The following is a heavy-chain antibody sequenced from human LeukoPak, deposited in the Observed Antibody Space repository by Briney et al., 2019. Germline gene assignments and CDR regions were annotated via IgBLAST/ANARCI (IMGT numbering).Heavy chain of an antibody. V-gene: IGHV3-48*03. Sequence: SGESLRLSCAASGFTFSSYEMKWVRPAPGRGREWVAYISSSGRNIYYADYVKGRFTISRDNAKNSLQLQMNSLRAEATAAYYCASSYRGRNSYRWDYFDDWGQGTLVTVSS. D-gene: IGHD3-16*02. J-gene: IGHJ4*02. CDR3: ASSYRGRNSYRWDYFDD. CDR1: GFTFSSYE. CDR2: ISSSGRNI.